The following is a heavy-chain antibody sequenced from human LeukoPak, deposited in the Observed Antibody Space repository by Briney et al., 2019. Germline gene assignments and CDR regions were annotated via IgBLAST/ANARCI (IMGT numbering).Heavy chain of an antibody. D-gene: IGHD1-26*01. CDR1: GFTVSSNY. CDR2: IYSGGST. V-gene: IGHV3-66*01. Sequence: GGSLRLSCAASGFTVSSNYMSWVRQAPGKGLEWVSVIYSGGSTYYADSVKGRFTISRDNSKNTLYLQMNSLRAEDTAVYYCARDIRVGATRSYYYYGMDVWGQGTTVTVSS. J-gene: IGHJ6*02. CDR3: ARDIRVGATRSYYYYGMDV.